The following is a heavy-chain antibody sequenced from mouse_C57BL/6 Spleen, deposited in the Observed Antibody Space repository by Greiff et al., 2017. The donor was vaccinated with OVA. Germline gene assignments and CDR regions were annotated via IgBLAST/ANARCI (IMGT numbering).Heavy chain of an antibody. V-gene: IGHV1-82*01. J-gene: IGHJ4*01. Sequence: SGPELVKPGASVKISCKASGYAFSSSWMNWVKQRPGKGLEWIGRIYPGDGDTNYNGKFKGKATLTADKSSSTAYMQLSSLTSEDSAVYFCARSDGWAMDYWGQGTSVTVSS. D-gene: IGHD2-3*01. CDR3: ARSDGWAMDY. CDR2: IYPGDGDT. CDR1: GYAFSSSW.